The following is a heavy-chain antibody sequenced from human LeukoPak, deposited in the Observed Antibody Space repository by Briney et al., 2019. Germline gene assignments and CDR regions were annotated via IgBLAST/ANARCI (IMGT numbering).Heavy chain of an antibody. J-gene: IGHJ4*02. CDR2: IKSKTDGGTT. Sequence: GGSLRLSCAASGFTFSNAWMSWVRQAPGKGLEWVGRIKSKTDGGTTGYAAPVKGRFTISRDDSKNTLYLQMNSLKTEDTAVYYCTTGVGYSSSWFDYWGQGTLVTVSS. V-gene: IGHV3-15*01. D-gene: IGHD6-13*01. CDR3: TTGVGYSSSWFDY. CDR1: GFTFSNAW.